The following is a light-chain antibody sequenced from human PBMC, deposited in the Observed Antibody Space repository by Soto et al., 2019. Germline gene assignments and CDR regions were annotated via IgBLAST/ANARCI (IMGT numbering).Light chain of an antibody. CDR3: QQYCSSRT. Sequence: EIVLTQSPGTLSLSPGERATLSCRASQSVSSGYLAWYQQKPGQAPRLLIYGASSRATGIPDRFSGSGSGTDFSLTISRLEPEDFAVYYCQQYCSSRTFGQGTKVEIK. V-gene: IGKV3-20*01. CDR2: GAS. CDR1: QSVSSGY. J-gene: IGKJ1*01.